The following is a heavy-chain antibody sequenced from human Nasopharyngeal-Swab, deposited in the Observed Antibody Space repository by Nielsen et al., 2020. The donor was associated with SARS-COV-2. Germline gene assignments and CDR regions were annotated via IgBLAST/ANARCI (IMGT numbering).Heavy chain of an antibody. J-gene: IGHJ4*02. CDR3: ARMATIGRGYFDY. V-gene: IGHV1-18*01. Sequence: ASVKVSCKASGYNFTTYDFSWVRQAPGQGLEWMGWISAYNGNTNYAQKLQGRVTMTTDTSTSTAYMELRSLRSDDTAVYYCARMATIGRGYFDYWGQGTLVTVSS. D-gene: IGHD5-24*01. CDR1: GYNFTTYD. CDR2: ISAYNGNT.